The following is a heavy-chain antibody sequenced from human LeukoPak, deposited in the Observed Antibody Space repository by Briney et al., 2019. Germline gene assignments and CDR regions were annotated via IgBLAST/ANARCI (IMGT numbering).Heavy chain of an antibody. CDR2: IYYSGST. Sequence: SETLSLTCTVSGGSINSYYWSWIRQPPGKGLEWIGYIYYSGSTNYNPSLKSRVTISVDTSKNHSSLKLSSVTAADTAVYYCARYYSSSWSNWFDPWGQGTLVTVSA. D-gene: IGHD3-22*01. J-gene: IGHJ5*02. V-gene: IGHV4-59*08. CDR1: GGSINSYY. CDR3: ARYYSSSWSNWFDP.